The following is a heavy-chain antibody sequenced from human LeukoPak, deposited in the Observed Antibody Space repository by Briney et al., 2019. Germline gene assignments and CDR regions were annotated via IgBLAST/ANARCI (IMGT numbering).Heavy chain of an antibody. V-gene: IGHV1-2*02. Sequence: ASVKVSCKASGYTFTGHYIHWVRQAPGQGLEWLGWIITNTGGTNYAQKFQGRVTMTRDTSITTAYMELSGLTSDDTAEYYCARRRTSPEAFDIWGQGTIVTVSS. CDR2: IITNTGGT. CDR3: ARRRTSPEAFDI. J-gene: IGHJ3*02. CDR1: GYTFTGHY.